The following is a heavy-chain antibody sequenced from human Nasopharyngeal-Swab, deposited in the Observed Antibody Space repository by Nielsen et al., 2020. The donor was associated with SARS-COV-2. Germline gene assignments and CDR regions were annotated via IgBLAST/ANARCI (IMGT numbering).Heavy chain of an antibody. Sequence: GESLKISCAASGFTFSSYAMHWVRQAPGKGLEWVAVISYDGSNKYYADSVKGRFTISRDNSKNTLHLQMNSLRAEDTAVYYCARDSSGCDYWGQGTLVTVSS. CDR3: ARDSSGCDY. J-gene: IGHJ4*02. CDR2: ISYDGSNK. CDR1: GFTFSSYA. D-gene: IGHD3-10*01. V-gene: IGHV3-30*04.